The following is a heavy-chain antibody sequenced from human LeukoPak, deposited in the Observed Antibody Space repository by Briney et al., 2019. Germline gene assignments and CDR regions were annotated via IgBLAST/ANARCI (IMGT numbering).Heavy chain of an antibody. J-gene: IGHJ5*02. CDR1: GFTFSQYW. D-gene: IGHD3-10*01. CDR3: ARKSGGSQRKMDDWFDP. Sequence: GGSLRLSCAASGFTFSQYWMSWVRQAPGKGLEWVANIKHDGSEKQDGSEKNYVDSVKGRFTISRDNAKNSLYLQMNSLRAEDTAVYSCARKSGGSQRKMDDWFDPWGQGTLVIVSS. V-gene: IGHV3-7*01. CDR2: IKHDGSEKQDGSEK.